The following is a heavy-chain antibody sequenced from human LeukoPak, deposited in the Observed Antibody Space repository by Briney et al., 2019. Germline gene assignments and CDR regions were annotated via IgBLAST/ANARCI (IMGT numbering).Heavy chain of an antibody. CDR3: ARSQTYCSGGSCYSEQSFDY. CDR1: GGTFSSYA. J-gene: IGHJ4*02. D-gene: IGHD2-15*01. Sequence: GPSVKVSCKASGGTFSSYAISWVRQAPGQGLEWMGGIIPIFGTANYAQKFQGRVTITADESTSTAYMELSSLRSEDTAVYYCARSQTYCSGGSCYSEQSFDYWGQGTLVTVSS. V-gene: IGHV1-69*01. CDR2: IIPIFGTA.